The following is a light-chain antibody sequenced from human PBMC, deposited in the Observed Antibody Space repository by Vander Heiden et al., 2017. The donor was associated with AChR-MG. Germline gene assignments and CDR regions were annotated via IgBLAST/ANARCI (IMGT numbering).Light chain of an antibody. J-gene: IGKJ3*01. Sequence: DIQMTQSPSSLSASVGDRVTITCRASQSISSYLNWYQQKPGKAPKLLIYAASSLQSGVPSRFSGSGSGTDFTLTISSLQPEDFATYYCQQSYNSFGPGTKVDIK. CDR2: AAS. V-gene: IGKV1-39*01. CDR1: QSISSY. CDR3: QQSYNS.